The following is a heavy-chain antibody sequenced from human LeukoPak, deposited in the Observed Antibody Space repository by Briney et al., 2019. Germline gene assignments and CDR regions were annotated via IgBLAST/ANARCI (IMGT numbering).Heavy chain of an antibody. CDR2: INWIGGIT. CDR3: ARHRRAGHWYFDL. V-gene: IGHV3-20*04. J-gene: IGHJ2*01. Sequence: PGVSLRLSCAASGFTFDDYGMSWVRQAPGKGLEWVSAINWIGGITNYVDSVKGRFTISRDNAKNSLYLQMSSLRAEDTALYYCARHRRAGHWYFDLWGRGTRVTVSS. D-gene: IGHD3-16*02. CDR1: GFTFDDYG.